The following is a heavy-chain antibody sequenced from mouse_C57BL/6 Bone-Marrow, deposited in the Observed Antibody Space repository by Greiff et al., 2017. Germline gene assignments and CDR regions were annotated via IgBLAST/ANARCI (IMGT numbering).Heavy chain of an antibody. CDR3: ARQHSITTVVDKYFDV. D-gene: IGHD1-1*01. J-gene: IGHJ1*03. V-gene: IGHV5-6*01. CDR2: ISSGGSYT. CDR1: GFTFSSYG. Sequence: EVQRVESGADLVKPGGSLKISCAVSGFTFSSYGMSWVRQTPDKRLEWVATISSGGSYTYYTDSVKGRITISRDTSKNTLYMHMGSLKSEDTAIYYCARQHSITTVVDKYFDVWGTGTTVTVSS.